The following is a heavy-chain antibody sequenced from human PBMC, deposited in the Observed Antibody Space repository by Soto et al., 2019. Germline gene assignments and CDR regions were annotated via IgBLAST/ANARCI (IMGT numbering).Heavy chain of an antibody. CDR3: ARLLGQGTVFDYYYYGMDV. CDR2: IIPSFGTA. CDR1: GGTFSSYA. D-gene: IGHD3-16*01. Sequence: QVQLVQSGAEVKKPGSSVKVSCKASGGTFSSYAISWVRQAPGQGLEWMGGIIPSFGTANYAQKFQGRVTITADESTSTAYMELSSLRSEDTAVYYCARLLGQGTVFDYYYYGMDVWGQGTTVTVSS. V-gene: IGHV1-69*01. J-gene: IGHJ6*02.